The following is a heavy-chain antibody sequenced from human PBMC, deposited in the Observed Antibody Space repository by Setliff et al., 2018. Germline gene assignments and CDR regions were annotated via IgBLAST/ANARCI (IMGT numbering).Heavy chain of an antibody. D-gene: IGHD3-22*01. CDR1: GYSISSGYY. Sequence: PSETLSLTCTVSGYSISSGYYWGWVRQPPGKGLEWLGTLSDSGSTYYNPSFKGRVTISEHSSQTQFFLELSSVTAADTAVYYCARHRGYSSPSLEYHYYGLNVWGQGTTVTVSS. J-gene: IGHJ6*02. V-gene: IGHV4-38-2*02. CDR3: ARHRGYSSPSLEYHYYGLNV. CDR2: LSDSGST.